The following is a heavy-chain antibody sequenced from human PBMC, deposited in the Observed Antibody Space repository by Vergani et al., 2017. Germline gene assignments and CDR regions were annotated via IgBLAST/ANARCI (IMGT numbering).Heavy chain of an antibody. V-gene: IGHV3-9*01. Sequence: EVQLVESGGGLVQPGRSLRLSCAASGFTFDDYAMHWVRQAPGKGLEWVSGISWNSGSIGDADSVKGRFTISRDNAKNSLYVQMNSLRAEDTALYYCAKGTYGDYAPHDAFDMWGQGTMVTVSS. CDR3: AKGTYGDYAPHDAFDM. CDR1: GFTFDDYA. CDR2: ISWNSGSI. D-gene: IGHD4-17*01. J-gene: IGHJ3*02.